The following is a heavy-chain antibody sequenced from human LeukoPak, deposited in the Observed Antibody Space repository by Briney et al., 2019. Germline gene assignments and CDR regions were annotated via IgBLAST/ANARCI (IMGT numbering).Heavy chain of an antibody. CDR3: ARGTRIAAAGTLWYYFDY. J-gene: IGHJ4*02. V-gene: IGHV1-8*01. CDR1: GYTFTSYD. D-gene: IGHD6-13*01. CDR2: MNPNSGNT. Sequence: APVKVSCKASGYTFTSYDINWVRQATGQGLEWMGWMNPNSGNTGYAQKFQGRVTMTRNTSISTAYMELSSLRSEDTAVYYCARGTRIAAAGTLWYYFDYWGQGTLVTVSS.